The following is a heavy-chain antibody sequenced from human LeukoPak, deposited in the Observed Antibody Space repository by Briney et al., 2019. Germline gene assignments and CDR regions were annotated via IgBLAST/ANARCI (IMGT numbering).Heavy chain of an antibody. CDR3: AKGRGGSFYSYFDY. J-gene: IGHJ4*02. Sequence: PGGSLRLSCAASGFTFSSYAMNWVRQAPGKGPEWVSTISDSDDTTYYADSVKGRFTISRDNSKNTLYLQLNSLTAEDTALYYCAKGRGGSFYSYFDYWGQGTLVTVSS. D-gene: IGHD2-15*01. CDR2: ISDSDDTT. V-gene: IGHV3-23*01. CDR1: GFTFSSYA.